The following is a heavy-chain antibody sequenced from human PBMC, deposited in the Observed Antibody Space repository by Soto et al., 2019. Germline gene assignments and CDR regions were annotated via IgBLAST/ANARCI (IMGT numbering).Heavy chain of an antibody. CDR3: ARDSLETNPYGDYYYFDY. D-gene: IGHD4-17*01. CDR2: IYYSGST. Sequence: QVQLQESGPGLVKPSETLSLTCTVSGGSISSYYWSWIRQPPGKGLEWIGYIYYSGSTNYNPSLKSRFTISVDTSKNQFSLKLSSVTAADTAVYYCARDSLETNPYGDYYYFDYWGQGTLVTVSS. V-gene: IGHV4-59*01. J-gene: IGHJ4*02. CDR1: GGSISSYY.